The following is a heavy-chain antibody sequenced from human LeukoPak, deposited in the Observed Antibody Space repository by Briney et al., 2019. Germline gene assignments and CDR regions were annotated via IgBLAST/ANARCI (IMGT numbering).Heavy chain of an antibody. CDR3: ARGVGATNHFDY. CDR1: GFTFSSYA. CDR2: ISYDGSNK. V-gene: IGHV3-30-3*01. Sequence: GGSLRLSCSASGFTFSSYAMHWVRHAPGKGREWVTVISYDGSNKYYADSVKGRFTISRDNSKNTLYLQMNSLRAEDTAVYYCARGVGATNHFDYWGQGTLVSVSS. J-gene: IGHJ4*02. D-gene: IGHD1-26*01.